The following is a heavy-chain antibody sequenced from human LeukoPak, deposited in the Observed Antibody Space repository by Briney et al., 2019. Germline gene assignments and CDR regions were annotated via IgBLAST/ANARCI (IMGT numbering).Heavy chain of an antibody. CDR1: GFTVSSHY. CDR2: IYSGGST. CDR3: AKDSSGDALDI. J-gene: IGHJ3*02. Sequence: GGSLPLSYPASGFTVSSHYMCCLRQAPGKGLEWVSVIYSGGSTYYADSVKGRFTISRDNSKYTLYLQMNSLRAEDTAVYYCAKDSSGDALDIWGQGTVVTVSS. V-gene: IGHV3-53*01.